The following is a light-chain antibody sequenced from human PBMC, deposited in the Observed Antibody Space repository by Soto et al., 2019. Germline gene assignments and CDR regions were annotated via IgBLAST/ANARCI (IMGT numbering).Light chain of an antibody. Sequence: QSVLTQPPSVSGAPGQRVTISCTGSSSNIGAGYDVHWYQQLPGTAPKLLIHNNNNRPSGVPDRVSGSKSGTSASLAITGLQAEGEADYYCQSYDRSLSGYVFGTGTKVTVL. V-gene: IGLV1-40*01. CDR1: SSNIGAGYD. CDR2: NNN. CDR3: QSYDRSLSGYV. J-gene: IGLJ1*01.